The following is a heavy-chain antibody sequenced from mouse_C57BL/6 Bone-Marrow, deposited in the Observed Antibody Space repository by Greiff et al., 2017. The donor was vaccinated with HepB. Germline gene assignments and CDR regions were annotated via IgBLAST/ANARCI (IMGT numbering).Heavy chain of an antibody. D-gene: IGHD1-1*01. CDR2: IWTGGGT. CDR3: ARGCSKSWFAY. V-gene: IGHV2-9-1*01. CDR1: GFSFTSYA. J-gene: IGHJ3*01. Sequence: VKLVESGPGLVAPSQRLSITCTVSGFSFTSYAISWVRQPPGKGLEWLGVIWTGGGTNYNAALKSRLSISKDNSKSQVFLKMNSLQTDDTARYYCARGCSKSWFAYWGQGTLVTVSA.